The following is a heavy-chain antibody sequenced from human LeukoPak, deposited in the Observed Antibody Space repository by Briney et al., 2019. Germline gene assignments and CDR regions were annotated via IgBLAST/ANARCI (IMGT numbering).Heavy chain of an antibody. D-gene: IGHD6-13*01. CDR2: INPNSGGT. CDR1: GYTFTGYY. Sequence: ASVKVSCKASGYTFTGYYMHWVRQAPGQGLEWMGWINPNSGGTNYAQKFQGRVTMTRDTSISTAYMELSRLRSDDTAVYYCARARIAAAGILTSQLNPNWFDPWGQGTLVTVSS. V-gene: IGHV1-2*02. J-gene: IGHJ5*02. CDR3: ARARIAAAGILTSQLNPNWFDP.